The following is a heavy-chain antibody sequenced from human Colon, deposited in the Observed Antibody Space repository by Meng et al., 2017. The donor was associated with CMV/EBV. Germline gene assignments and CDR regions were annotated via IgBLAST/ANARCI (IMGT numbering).Heavy chain of an antibody. V-gene: IGHV3-23*03. Sequence: GESLKISCAASGFTFSSYAMSWVRQAPGKGLEWVSVIYSGGSSTYYADSVKGRFTISRDNSKNTLYLQMNSLRAEDTAVYYCAVQVGPTERYFDIWGRGTLVTVSS. CDR1: GFTFSSYA. D-gene: IGHD1-26*01. CDR3: AVQVGPTERYFDI. CDR2: IYSGGSST. J-gene: IGHJ2*01.